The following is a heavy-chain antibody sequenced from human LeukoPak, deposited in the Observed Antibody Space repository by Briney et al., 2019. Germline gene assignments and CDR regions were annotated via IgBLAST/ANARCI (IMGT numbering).Heavy chain of an antibody. CDR1: GGSIGSYY. V-gene: IGHV4-59*08. D-gene: IGHD4-17*01. CDR2: IYYSGST. J-gene: IGHJ5*02. CDR3: ARSYGDYRFDP. Sequence: SETLSLTCTVSGGSIGSYYWSWIRQPPGKGLEWIGYIYYSGSTNYNPSLKNRVTISVDTSKNQFSLKLSSVTAADTAVYYCARSYGDYRFDPWGQGTLVTVSS.